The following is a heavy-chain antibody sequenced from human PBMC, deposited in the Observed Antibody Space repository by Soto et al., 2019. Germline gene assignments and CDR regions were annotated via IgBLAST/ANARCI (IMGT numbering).Heavy chain of an antibody. J-gene: IGHJ6*03. CDR3: AKENYDILTGYYLYYMDV. D-gene: IGHD3-9*01. Sequence: GGSLRLSCAASGFTFSSYAMSWVRQAPGKGLEWVSAISGSGGSTYYADSVKGRFTISRDNSKNTLYLQMTSLRAEDTAVYYCAKENYDILTGYYLYYMDVWGKGTTVTVSS. V-gene: IGHV3-23*01. CDR2: ISGSGGST. CDR1: GFTFSSYA.